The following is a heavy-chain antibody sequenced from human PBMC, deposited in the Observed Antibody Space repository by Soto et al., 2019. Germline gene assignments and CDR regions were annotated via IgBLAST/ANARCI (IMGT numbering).Heavy chain of an antibody. CDR3: HRGLNEELLWFGDLSPEDAFDI. D-gene: IGHD3-10*01. Sequence: GGSLRLSCAASGFTFSSYGMHWVRQAPGKGLEWVAVISYDGSNKYYADSVKGRFTISRDNSKNTLYLQMNSLRAEDTAVYYCHRGLNEELLWFGDLSPEDAFDIWGQGTMVTVSS. CDR2: ISYDGSNK. CDR1: GFTFSSYG. J-gene: IGHJ3*02. V-gene: IGHV3-30*03.